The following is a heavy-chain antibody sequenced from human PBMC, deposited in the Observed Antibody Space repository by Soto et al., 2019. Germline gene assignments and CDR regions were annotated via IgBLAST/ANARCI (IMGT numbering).Heavy chain of an antibody. J-gene: IGHJ6*04. CDR3: ARGGQLRGEMDV. V-gene: IGHV1-69*08. D-gene: IGHD1-1*01. Sequence: QVHLVQSGAEVKKPGASVRVSCKASGATFGFNSINWVRQAHGQGPEWMGRIAPMSGTAEYAEKFQGRFTFIADTSTNTVHMEVSSLRSEDTAVYYCARGGQLRGEMDVWGKGTSVTVSS. CDR2: IAPMSGTA. CDR1: GATFGFNS.